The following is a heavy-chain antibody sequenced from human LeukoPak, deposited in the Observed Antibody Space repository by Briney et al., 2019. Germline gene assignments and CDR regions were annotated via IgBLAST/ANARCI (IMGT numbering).Heavy chain of an antibody. CDR1: GGTITSSTYT. Sequence: SETLSLTCSVSGGTITSSTYTWGRNPPPPGKELMRLEIFYYNGDTYYGPSLKSRVTISVDSSKNHFSLNLTSLTAADTAVYYCARLLPYCSEGICYFWEYFDSWGQGTLVTVGS. J-gene: IGHJ4*02. CDR2: FYYNGDT. D-gene: IGHD2-15*01. CDR3: ARLLPYCSEGICYFWEYFDS. V-gene: IGHV4-39*02.